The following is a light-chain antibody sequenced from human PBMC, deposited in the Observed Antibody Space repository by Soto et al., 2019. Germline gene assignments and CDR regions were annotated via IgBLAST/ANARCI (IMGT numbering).Light chain of an antibody. CDR3: QQSYSAPLT. CDR2: AAS. Sequence: DIQMTQSPSSLSASVGDRVTITCRASQNIINYLNWYQRKPGKAPKLLIYAASSLRSGVPSRFSGSGSGTDFTLTISTLQPEDFATFYCQQSYSAPLTFGGGTKVEIK. J-gene: IGKJ4*01. CDR1: QNIINY. V-gene: IGKV1-39*01.